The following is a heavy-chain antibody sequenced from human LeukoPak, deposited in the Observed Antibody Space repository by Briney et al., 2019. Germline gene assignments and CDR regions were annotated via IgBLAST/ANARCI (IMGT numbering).Heavy chain of an antibody. J-gene: IGHJ3*02. CDR3: ASRHYYDSSGYYARRNDAFDI. CDR2: IIPIFGIA. Sequence: SVTVSCKASGGTFSSYAISWVRQAPGQGLEWMGRIIPIFGIANYAQKFQGRVTITADKSTSTAYMELSSLRSEDTAVYYCASRHYYDSSGYYARRNDAFDIWGQGTMVTVSS. CDR1: GGTFSSYA. D-gene: IGHD3-22*01. V-gene: IGHV1-69*04.